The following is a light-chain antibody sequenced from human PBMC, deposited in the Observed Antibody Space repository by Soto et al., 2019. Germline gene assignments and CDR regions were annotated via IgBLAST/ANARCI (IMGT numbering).Light chain of an antibody. CDR2: GAS. CDR3: QQYGTSPPIT. J-gene: IGKJ5*01. V-gene: IGKV3-20*01. CDR1: QSVSGSY. Sequence: EIVLTQSPGTLSLSPGERATLFCRASQSVSGSYLAWYQQKPGQAPRLLIYGASSRATGIPGRFSGSGSGTDFTLTITRLEPEDFAVYYCQQYGTSPPITFGQGTRLEIK.